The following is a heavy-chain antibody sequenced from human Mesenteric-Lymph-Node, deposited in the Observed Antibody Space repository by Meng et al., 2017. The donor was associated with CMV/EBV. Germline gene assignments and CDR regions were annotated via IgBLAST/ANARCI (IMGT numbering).Heavy chain of an antibody. CDR2: MYYSGST. CDR1: GASFSGYY. V-gene: IGHV4-31*11. CDR3: ARGRTNFDY. J-gene: IGHJ4*02. Sequence: LSLTCAVYGASFSGYYWSWIRQHPGKGLEWIGYMYYSGSTYYNPSLESRVSISVDTSKNQFSLKLSSVTAADTAVYYCARGRTNFDYWGQGTLVTVSS. D-gene: IGHD3-10*01.